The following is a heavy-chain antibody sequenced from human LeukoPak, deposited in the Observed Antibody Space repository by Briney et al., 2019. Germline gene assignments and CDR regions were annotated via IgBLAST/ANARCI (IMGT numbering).Heavy chain of an antibody. D-gene: IGHD3-3*01. CDR1: GYTFTSYG. J-gene: IGHJ6*02. CDR3: ARESPQNFRHGMDV. V-gene: IGHV1-2*02. Sequence: GASVKVSCKASGYTFTSYGISWVRQAPGRGLEWMGWINPNSGGTNYAQKFQGRVTMTRDTSISTAYMELSRLRSDDTAVYYCARESPQNFRHGMDVWGQGTTVTVSS. CDR2: INPNSGGT.